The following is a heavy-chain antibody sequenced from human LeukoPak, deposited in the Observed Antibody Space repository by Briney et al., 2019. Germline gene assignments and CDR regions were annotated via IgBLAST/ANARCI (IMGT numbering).Heavy chain of an antibody. J-gene: IGHJ4*02. V-gene: IGHV3-21*01. CDR1: GFTFSSYS. CDR2: ISSSSSYI. CDR3: ARGSSSCFDY. D-gene: IGHD2-2*01. Sequence: GGSLRLSCAASGFTFSSYSMSWVRQAPRKGLEWVSSISSSSSYIYYADSVKGRFTISRDNAKNSLYLQMNSLRAEDTAVYYCARGSSSCFDYWGQGTLVTVSS.